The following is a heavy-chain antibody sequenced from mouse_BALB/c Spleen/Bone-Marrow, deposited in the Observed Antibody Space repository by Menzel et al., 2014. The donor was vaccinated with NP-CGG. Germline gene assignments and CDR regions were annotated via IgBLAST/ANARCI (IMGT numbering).Heavy chain of an antibody. CDR3: ARDYGTGAMDY. CDR1: GFSLTGYG. Sequence: VTLMESGPGLVAPSQSLAITCTVSGFSLTGYGVKWVRQPPGKGLEWLGGIWGDGSTDYNSAHKSRLSISKGNSKSQVFLKMNSLQTDDTARYYCARDYGTGAMDYWGQGTSVTVSS. V-gene: IGHV2-6-7*01. J-gene: IGHJ4*01. D-gene: IGHD1-1*01. CDR2: IWGDGST.